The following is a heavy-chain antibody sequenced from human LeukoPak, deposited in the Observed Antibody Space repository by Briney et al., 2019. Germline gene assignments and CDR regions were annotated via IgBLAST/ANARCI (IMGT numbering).Heavy chain of an antibody. CDR3: VKDVCTSPRCLLYSDS. Sequence: VGSLRLSCRTSGFAFNNYAMNWVRQPPGKGLEWVSGISGFNTYYADSVNGRFTISRDNSKNVLYLQMNRLRVEDTAVYYCVKDVCTSPRCLLYSDSWGQGALVTVSS. J-gene: IGHJ4*02. D-gene: IGHD2-2*01. CDR1: GFAFNNYA. V-gene: IGHV3-23*01. CDR2: ISGFNT.